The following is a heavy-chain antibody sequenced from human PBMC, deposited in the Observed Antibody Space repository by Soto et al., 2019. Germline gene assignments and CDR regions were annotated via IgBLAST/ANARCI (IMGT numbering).Heavy chain of an antibody. Sequence: QVQLVQSGAEVKKPGSSVKVSCKASGGTFSSYTISWVRQAPGQGLEWMGRIIPILGIANYAQKFQGRVTITAEKSTSTAYMELSSLRSEDTAVYYGARGRITMVRGVTSDYWGQGTLVTVSS. J-gene: IGHJ4*02. CDR3: ARGRITMVRGVTSDY. V-gene: IGHV1-69*02. CDR1: GGTFSSYT. D-gene: IGHD3-10*01. CDR2: IIPILGIA.